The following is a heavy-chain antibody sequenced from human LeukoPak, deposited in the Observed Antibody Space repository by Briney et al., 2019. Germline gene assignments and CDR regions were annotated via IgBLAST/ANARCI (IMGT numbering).Heavy chain of an antibody. CDR3: ATLRLVYGSGRYYGMDV. J-gene: IGHJ6*02. CDR1: GYTFTSYD. D-gene: IGHD3-10*01. CDR2: MNPNSGNT. Sequence: ASVKVSCRASGYTFTSYDINWVRQATGQGLEWMGWMNPNSGNTGYAQKFQGRVTMTRNTSISTAYMELSSLRSEDTAVYYCATLRLVYGSGRYYGMDVWGQGTTVTVSS. V-gene: IGHV1-8*01.